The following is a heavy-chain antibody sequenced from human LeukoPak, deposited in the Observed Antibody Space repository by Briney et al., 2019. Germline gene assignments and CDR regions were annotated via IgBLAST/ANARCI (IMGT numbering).Heavy chain of an antibody. V-gene: IGHV4-34*01. Sequence: EASETLSLTCAVYGGSFSGYYWRWIRQPPGKGLEWIGEINHSGSTNYNPSLKSRLTISVDTTKNQFSLKLSSVTAADTAVYYCASDDGNFSFDYRGQRTLVTVST. CDR1: GGSFSGYY. J-gene: IGHJ4*02. CDR3: ASDDGNFSFDY. D-gene: IGHD1-7*01. CDR2: INHSGST.